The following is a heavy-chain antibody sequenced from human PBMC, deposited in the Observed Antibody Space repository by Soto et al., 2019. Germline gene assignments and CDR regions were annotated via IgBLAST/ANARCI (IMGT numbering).Heavy chain of an antibody. V-gene: IGHV1-3*01. CDR3: AREGAHYTTLDH. CDR2: INVGNGNT. CDR1: GYTFTDYA. D-gene: IGHD1-26*01. Sequence: GASVKVSCKASGYTFTDYAIHWVLQAPGQGLEWMGWINVGNGNTGYSRKFQGRVTNARDMSASTAYIEVTSLTSEDTAIYYCAREGAHYTTLDHWGQGTLVTVS. J-gene: IGHJ4*02.